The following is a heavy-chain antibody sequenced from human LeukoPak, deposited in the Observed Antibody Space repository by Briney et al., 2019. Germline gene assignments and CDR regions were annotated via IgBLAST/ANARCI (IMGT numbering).Heavy chain of an antibody. CDR1: GYSISSGYY. CDR2: IYYSGST. V-gene: IGHV4-61*01. CDR3: ARTAVAGRLYYYYYYMDA. Sequence: SETLSLTCTVSGYSISSGYYWSWIRQPPGKGLEWIGYIYYSGSTNYNPSLKSRVTISVDTSKNQFSLKLSSVTAADTAVYYCARTAVAGRLYYYYYYMDAWGKGTTVTVSS. D-gene: IGHD6-19*01. J-gene: IGHJ6*03.